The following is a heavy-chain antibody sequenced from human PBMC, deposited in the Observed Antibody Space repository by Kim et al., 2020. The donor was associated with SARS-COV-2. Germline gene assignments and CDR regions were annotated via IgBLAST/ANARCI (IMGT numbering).Heavy chain of an antibody. CDR2: IWYDGSNK. CDR1: GFTFSSYG. J-gene: IGHJ6*02. V-gene: IGHV3-33*06. Sequence: GGSLRLSCAASGFTFSSYGMHWVRQAPGKGLEWVEVIWYDGSNKYYADSVKGRFTISRDNSKNTLYLQMNSLRAEDTAVYYCAKEGGYYTYYYYYGMDVWGQGTTVTVSS. D-gene: IGHD2-8*01. CDR3: AKEGGYYTYYYYYGMDV.